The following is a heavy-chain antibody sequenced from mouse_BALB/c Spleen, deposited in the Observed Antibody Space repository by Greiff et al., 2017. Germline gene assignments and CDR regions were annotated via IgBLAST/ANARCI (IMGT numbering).Heavy chain of an antibody. CDR3: ARSNYDAWFAY. D-gene: IGHD2-4*01. J-gene: IGHJ3*01. Sequence: EVKLVESGGGLVQPGGSRKLSCAASGFTFSSFGMHWVRQAPEKGLEWVAYISSGSSTIYYADTVKGRFTISRDNPKNTLFLQMTSLRSEDTAMYYCARSNYDAWFAYWGQGTLVTVSA. V-gene: IGHV5-17*02. CDR2: ISSGSSTI. CDR1: GFTFSSFG.